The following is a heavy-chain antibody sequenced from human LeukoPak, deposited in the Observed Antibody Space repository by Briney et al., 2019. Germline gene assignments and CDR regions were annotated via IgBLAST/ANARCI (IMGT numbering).Heavy chain of an antibody. J-gene: IGHJ6*02. Sequence: ASVKLSCKASGYTFAGYYMHWVRQAPGQGLEWMGWINPNSGGANYAQKFQGRVTMTRDTSISTAYMELSRLRSDDTAVYYCARSTADTHYYYYGMDVWGQGTTVTVSS. CDR1: GYTFAGYY. CDR3: ARSTADTHYYYYGMDV. CDR2: INPNSGGA. V-gene: IGHV1-2*02.